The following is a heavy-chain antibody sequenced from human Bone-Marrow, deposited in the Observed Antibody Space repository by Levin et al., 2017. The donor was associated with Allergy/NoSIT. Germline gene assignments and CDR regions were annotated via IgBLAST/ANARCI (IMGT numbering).Heavy chain of an antibody. CDR1: GTSLSSSSYN. J-gene: IGHJ5*02. CDR3: ARQANNWYLGGDWFDP. CDR2: IEESGDT. Sequence: SETLSLTCTVSGTSLSSSSYNWGWIRQPPGKGLEWIASIEESGDTYYNPSLKSRVSISIDTSRNQFSLRLNSVTAADASVYYGARQANNWYLGGDWFDPWGQGTLVTVSS. V-gene: IGHV4-39*01. D-gene: IGHD1-1*01.